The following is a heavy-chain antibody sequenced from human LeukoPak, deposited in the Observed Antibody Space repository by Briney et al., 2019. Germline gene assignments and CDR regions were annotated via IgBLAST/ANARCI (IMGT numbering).Heavy chain of an antibody. D-gene: IGHD2-2*01. CDR3: ARRGASLLKFYFDY. CDR1: GGSISSSSYY. CDR2: IYYSGST. Sequence: PSETLSLTCTVSGGSISSSSYYWGWIRQPPGKGLEWIGSIYYSGSTHYNPSLKSRVTISVDTSKNQFSLKLSSVTAADTAVYYCARRGASLLKFYFDYWGQGTLVTVSS. V-gene: IGHV4-39*01. J-gene: IGHJ4*02.